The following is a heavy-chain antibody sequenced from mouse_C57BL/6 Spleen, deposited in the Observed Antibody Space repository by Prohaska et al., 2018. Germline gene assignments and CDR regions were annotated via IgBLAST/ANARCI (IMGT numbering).Heavy chain of an antibody. Sequence: HGKSLQWIGDINPTNVGTIYNQKFKGKATLTVDKSSSTAYMELRSLTSEDTAVYYCARGRRDYDYDVSYFDYWGQGTTLTVSS. CDR3: ARGRRDYDYDVSYFDY. V-gene: IGHV1-18*01. D-gene: IGHD2-4*01. J-gene: IGHJ2*01. CDR2: INPTNVGT.